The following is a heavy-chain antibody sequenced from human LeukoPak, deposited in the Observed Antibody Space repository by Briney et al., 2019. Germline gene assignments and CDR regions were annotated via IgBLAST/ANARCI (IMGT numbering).Heavy chain of an antibody. CDR2: IYYSGST. Sequence: SGPTLVKPSETLSLTCTASGGSINSYYWSWIRQPPGKGLEWIGYIYYSGSTNYNPSLESRVTISVHTSKNQFSLKLSSVTAADTAVYYCARALGYCSGGSCYWGQFDYWGQGTLVTVSS. CDR3: ARALGYCSGGSCYWGQFDY. CDR1: GGSINSYY. V-gene: IGHV4-59*08. D-gene: IGHD2-15*01. J-gene: IGHJ4*02.